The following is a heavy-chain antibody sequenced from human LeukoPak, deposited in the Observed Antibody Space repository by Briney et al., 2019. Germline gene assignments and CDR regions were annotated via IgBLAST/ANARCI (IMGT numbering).Heavy chain of an antibody. V-gene: IGHV4-30-4*01. CDR1: GGSISSGDYY. J-gene: IGHJ4*02. Sequence: SQTLSLTCTVSGGSISSGDYYWSWLRQPPGTGLEWIGYIYYSGSTYYNPSLKSRVTISVDTSKNQFSPKLSSVTAADTAVYYCARDYGDYVFDYWGQGTLVTVSS. CDR3: ARDYGDYVFDY. CDR2: IYYSGST. D-gene: IGHD4-17*01.